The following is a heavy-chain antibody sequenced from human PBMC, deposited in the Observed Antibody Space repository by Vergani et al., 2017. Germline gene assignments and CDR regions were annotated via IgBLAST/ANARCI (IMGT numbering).Heavy chain of an antibody. CDR3: AKHFRGWGIDY. CDR1: GVTLSNYD. J-gene: IGHJ4*02. CDR2: LQFDGSNQ. D-gene: IGHD3-16*01. V-gene: IGHV3-30*02. Sequence: QVQLVESGGGVVQRGGSLRLSCATSGVTLSNYDMQWIRQGPGKGLEFVAFLQFDGSNQYYADTVKCRFTLSRDFSKNTLYLQINSLRTDDTATYYCAKHFRGWGIDYWGQGTQVIVSS.